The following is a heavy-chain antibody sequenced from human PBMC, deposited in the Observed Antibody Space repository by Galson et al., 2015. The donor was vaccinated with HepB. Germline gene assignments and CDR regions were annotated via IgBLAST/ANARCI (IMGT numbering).Heavy chain of an antibody. D-gene: IGHD1-7*01. V-gene: IGHV3-66*01. J-gene: IGHJ6*02. Sequence: SLRLSCAASGFTFSSYWMSWVRQAPGKGLEWVSVIYSGGSTYYADSVKDRFNISRDNSKNTLYPQMNSLRAEDTAVYYCARDRVVTGTTFYYYGMLDWVHGTTVPVSS. CDR3: ARDRVVTGTTFYYYGMLD. CDR1: GFTFSSYW. CDR2: IYSGGST.